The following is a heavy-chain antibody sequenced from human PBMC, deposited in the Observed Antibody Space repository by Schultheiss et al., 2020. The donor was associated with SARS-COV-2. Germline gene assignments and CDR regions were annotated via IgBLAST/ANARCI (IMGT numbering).Heavy chain of an antibody. J-gene: IGHJ4*02. CDR1: GFTVSSNY. V-gene: IGHV3-53*01. D-gene: IGHD1-26*01. CDR2: IYSGGST. Sequence: GGSLRLYCAASGFTVSSNYMSWVRQAPGKGLEWVSVIYSGGSTYYADSVKGRFTISRDNSKNTLFLQLNSLRGDDTAVYFCAKVRGPESGSYPNWGQGTLVTVSS. CDR3: AKVRGPESGSYPN.